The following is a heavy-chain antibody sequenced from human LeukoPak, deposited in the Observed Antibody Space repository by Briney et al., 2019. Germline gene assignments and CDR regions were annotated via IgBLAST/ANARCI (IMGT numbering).Heavy chain of an antibody. CDR3: ARDLYDYVWGTYPDY. V-gene: IGHV3-48*03. CDR1: GFTFSSYE. Sequence: GGSLRLSCAASGFTFSSYEMNWVRQAPGKGLEWVSYISTSGSTIYYADSVKGRFTISRDNAKNSLYLQMNSLRAEDTAVYYCARDLYDYVWGTYPDYWGQGTLVTVSS. D-gene: IGHD3-16*02. J-gene: IGHJ4*02. CDR2: ISTSGSTI.